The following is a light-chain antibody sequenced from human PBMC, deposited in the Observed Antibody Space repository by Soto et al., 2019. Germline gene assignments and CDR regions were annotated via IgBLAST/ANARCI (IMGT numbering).Light chain of an antibody. V-gene: IGKV3-11*01. CDR1: QSISTY. CDR2: GAS. J-gene: IGKJ1*01. Sequence: VMTQSTNTVSMSPGGRATLSCSASQSISTYLAWYQQKPGQAPRLLIYGASTRASDIPARFSGGGSGTDFTLTISSLEPEDFAVYYCQQRSYWPWTLGQVTIVDI. CDR3: QQRSYWPWT.